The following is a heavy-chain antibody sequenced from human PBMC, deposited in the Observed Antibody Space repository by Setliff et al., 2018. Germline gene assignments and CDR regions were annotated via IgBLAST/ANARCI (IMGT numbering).Heavy chain of an antibody. CDR1: GYTFTNYW. CDR2: LKPGDSGI. D-gene: IGHD3-22*01. Sequence: GESLKISCQGSGYTFTNYWIGWVRQMPGKGLEWMGILKPGDSGIRYSPSFQGQVTLSADTSIATAHLHWTSLKASDTAMYYCVRHPYYDSSGYYSYFDYWGQGALVTVSS. CDR3: VRHPYYDSSGYYSYFDY. J-gene: IGHJ4*02. V-gene: IGHV5-51*01.